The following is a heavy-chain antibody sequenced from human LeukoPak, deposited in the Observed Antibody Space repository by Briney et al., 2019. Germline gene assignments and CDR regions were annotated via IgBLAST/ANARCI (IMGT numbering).Heavy chain of an antibody. Sequence: SETLSLTCAVYGGSFSGYYWSWIRQPPGKGLEWIGEINHSGSTNYNPSLKSRVTISVDTSKNQFSLKLSSVTAADTAVYYCARGEVRGAKLDVWGQGTTVTVSS. V-gene: IGHV4-34*01. CDR3: ARGEVRGAKLDV. CDR1: GGSFSGYY. D-gene: IGHD3-10*01. J-gene: IGHJ6*02. CDR2: INHSGST.